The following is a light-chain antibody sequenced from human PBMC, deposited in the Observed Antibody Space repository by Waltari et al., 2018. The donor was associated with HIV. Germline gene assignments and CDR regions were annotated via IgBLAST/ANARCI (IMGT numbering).Light chain of an antibody. J-gene: IGLJ2*01. V-gene: IGLV3-1*01. Sequence: SFELTQPPSVSVSPGQTASITCSGDKLGDKYSCWYQQKPGQSPVLVIYEDTKRPSGSPERFSASNSGQTATLTISGTQAMDEADYYGQTWDSTTVVFGGGTKLTVL. CDR1: KLGDKY. CDR2: EDT. CDR3: QTWDSTTVV.